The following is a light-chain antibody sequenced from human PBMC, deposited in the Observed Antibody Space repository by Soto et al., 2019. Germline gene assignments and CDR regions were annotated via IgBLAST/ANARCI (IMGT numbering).Light chain of an antibody. J-gene: IGKJ5*01. CDR3: QQRNIWPPVT. V-gene: IGKV3-11*01. CDR2: DAS. CDR1: QSVSSY. Sequence: EIVLTQSPGTLSLSPGERATLSCRASQSVSSYLVWYQQKPGQAPRLLIYDASNRATGIPARFSGSGSGTDFTLTISSLGPEDFAVYYCQQRNIWPPVTFGQGTRLEIK.